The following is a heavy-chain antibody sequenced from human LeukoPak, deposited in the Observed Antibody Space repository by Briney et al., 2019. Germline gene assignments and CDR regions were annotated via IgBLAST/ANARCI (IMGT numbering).Heavy chain of an antibody. CDR1: GGSISSGGYY. Sequence: SETLSLTCTVSGGSISSGGYYWSWIRQHPGKGLEWIGYIYYSGSTYYNPSLKSRVTTSVDTSKNQFSLKLSSVTAADTAVYYCARGNSSGWSFDPWGQGTLVTVSS. CDR3: ARGNSSGWSFDP. D-gene: IGHD6-19*01. CDR2: IYYSGST. J-gene: IGHJ5*02. V-gene: IGHV4-31*03.